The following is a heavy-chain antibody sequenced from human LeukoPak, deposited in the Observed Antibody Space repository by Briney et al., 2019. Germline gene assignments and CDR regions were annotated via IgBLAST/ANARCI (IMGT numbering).Heavy chain of an antibody. D-gene: IGHD3-22*01. V-gene: IGHV3-23*01. CDR1: GFTFSSYA. Sequence: TGGSLRLSCAASGFTFSSYAMSWVRQAPGKGLEWVSAISGSGGSTYYADSVKGRFTISRDNSKNTLYLQMNSLRAEDTAVNYCAKYRTYYYDSSGYIYWGQGTLVTVSS. J-gene: IGHJ4*02. CDR2: ISGSGGST. CDR3: AKYRTYYYDSSGYIY.